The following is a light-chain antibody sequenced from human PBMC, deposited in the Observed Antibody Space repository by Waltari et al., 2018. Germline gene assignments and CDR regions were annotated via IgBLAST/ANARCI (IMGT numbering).Light chain of an antibody. V-gene: IGKV1-39*01. CDR2: AAS. Sequence: DIQMTQSPSSLSASVGDRITIRCRASQTITTYLNWYQQKPGKAPKLLIHAASSLQSGVPSRFRGSGFGTDFTLTVSSLQPEDFATYFCQQSYTTPWTFGQGTRVQVK. CDR3: QQSYTTPWT. J-gene: IGKJ1*01. CDR1: QTITTY.